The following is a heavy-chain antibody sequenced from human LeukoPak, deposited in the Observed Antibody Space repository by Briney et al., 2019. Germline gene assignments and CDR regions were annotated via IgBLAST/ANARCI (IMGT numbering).Heavy chain of an antibody. CDR2: INRSGST. D-gene: IGHD3-10*01. CDR3: ARGVYGSGRSYYYYGMDV. V-gene: IGHV4-34*01. J-gene: IGHJ6*02. Sequence: PSETLSLTCAIYGGSFSGYFWSWFRQPPGKGLEWIGEINRSGSTNYNPSLRGRVTISVDTSKNQFSLKLSSVTAADTAVYYCARGVYGSGRSYYYYGMDVWGQGTTVTVSS. CDR1: GGSFSGYF.